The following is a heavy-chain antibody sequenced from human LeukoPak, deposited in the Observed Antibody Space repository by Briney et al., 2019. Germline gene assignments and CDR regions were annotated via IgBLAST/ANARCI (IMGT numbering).Heavy chain of an antibody. V-gene: IGHV1-46*01. CDR2: INPSGGYT. CDR3: ARVQRGSGWSGDFDY. Sequence: ASVKVSCKASGYNFSYYYIHWVRQAPGQAPEWMGMINPSGGYTSYADNFQGRVTMTRDTSTSTVYMELSSLRSEDTAVYYCARVQRGSGWSGDFDYWGQGTLVTVSS. D-gene: IGHD6-19*01. CDR1: GYNFSYYY. J-gene: IGHJ4*02.